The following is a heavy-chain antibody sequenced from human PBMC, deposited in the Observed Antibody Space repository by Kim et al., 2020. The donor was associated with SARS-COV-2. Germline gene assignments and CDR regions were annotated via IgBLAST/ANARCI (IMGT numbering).Heavy chain of an antibody. J-gene: IGHJ4*02. CDR3: ARLQVAITIFGLVPYYFDS. CDR1: GGSISSSSYY. Sequence: SDTLSLTCTVSGGSISSSSYYWGWIRQPPGKGLEWIGTIYYSGSTYYNPSLKSRVTISVDTSKNQFSLKLSSVTAADTAVYYCARLQVAITIFGLVPYYFDSWGQGTLVTVSS. V-gene: IGHV4-39*01. D-gene: IGHD3-3*01. CDR2: IYYSGST.